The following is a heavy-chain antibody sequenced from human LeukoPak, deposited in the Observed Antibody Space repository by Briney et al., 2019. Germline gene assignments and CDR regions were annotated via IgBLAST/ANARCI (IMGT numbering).Heavy chain of an antibody. D-gene: IGHD2-21*01. CDR1: GGSIDSYY. Sequence: PSETLSLTCSVSGGSIDSYYWSWIRQPPGKGLEWIGYIYYSGGTDYNPSLKSRVAISVDTSKNQFSLKLTSVTAADTAVYYCANILYNVGHFDYWGQGILVTVSS. CDR3: ANILYNVGHFDY. CDR2: IYYSGGT. V-gene: IGHV4-59*01. J-gene: IGHJ4*02.